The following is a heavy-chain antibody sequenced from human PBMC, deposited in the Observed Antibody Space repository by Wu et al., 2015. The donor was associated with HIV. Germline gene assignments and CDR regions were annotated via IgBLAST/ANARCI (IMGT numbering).Heavy chain of an antibody. Sequence: QVQLVQSGAEVKKPGSSVKVSCKASGGTFSSYAISWVRQAPGQGLEWMGGIIPIFGTANYAQKFQGRVTITTDESTSTAYMELSSLRSEDTAVYYCARGCSGGSCYSIGPFDPWGRGNPSVTVSS. V-gene: IGHV1-69*05. CDR3: ARGCSGGSCYSIGPFDP. CDR2: IIPIFGTA. CDR1: GGTFSSYA. J-gene: IGHJ5*02. D-gene: IGHD2-15*01.